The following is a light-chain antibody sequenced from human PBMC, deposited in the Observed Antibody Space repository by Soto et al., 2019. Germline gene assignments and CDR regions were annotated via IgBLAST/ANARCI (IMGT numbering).Light chain of an antibody. Sequence: DIVMTQSPDSLAVSLGERATINCKSSQSVLYSSNNKNYLVWYQQKPGQPPKLLIYWASTRESGVPDRFSGSGSATDFTLTISSLQAEDVAVYYCQQYYSTPLTFGGGTKVEIK. CDR1: QSVLYSSNNKNY. V-gene: IGKV4-1*01. J-gene: IGKJ4*01. CDR2: WAS. CDR3: QQYYSTPLT.